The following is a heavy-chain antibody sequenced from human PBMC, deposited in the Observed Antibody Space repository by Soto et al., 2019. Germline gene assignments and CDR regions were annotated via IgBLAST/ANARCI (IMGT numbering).Heavy chain of an antibody. CDR2: INAGNGNT. V-gene: IGHV1-3*01. CDR1: GYTFTSYA. J-gene: IGHJ4*02. CDR3: ARAQYYDFWRGYYYFDY. D-gene: IGHD3-3*01. Sequence: ASVKVSCKASGYTFTSYAMHWVRQAPGQRLEWMGWINAGNGNTKYSQKFQGRVTITRDTSASTAYMELSSLRSEDTAVYYCARAQYYDFWRGYYYFDYWGQGTLVTVSS.